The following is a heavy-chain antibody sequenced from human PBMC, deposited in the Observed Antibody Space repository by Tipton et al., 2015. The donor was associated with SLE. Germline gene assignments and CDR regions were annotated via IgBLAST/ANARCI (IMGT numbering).Heavy chain of an antibody. V-gene: IGHV4-31*03. CDR2: IYYSGST. CDR3: ARAFGTSWQWWFDP. D-gene: IGHD2-2*01. Sequence: LRLSCTVSGGSISSGGYYWSWIRQHPGKGLEWIGYIYYSGSTYYNPSLKSRITISVDPSKNQFSLKLTSVTAADTAVYYCARAFGTSWQWWFDPWGQGTLVTVSS. J-gene: IGHJ5*02. CDR1: GGSISSGGYY.